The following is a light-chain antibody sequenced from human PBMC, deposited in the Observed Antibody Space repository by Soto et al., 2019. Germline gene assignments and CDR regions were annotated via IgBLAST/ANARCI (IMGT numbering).Light chain of an antibody. Sequence: DIVMTQSPDSLAVSLGERATINCKSSQSVLYSSNNKNYLAWYQQKPGQPPKLLIYWASTRESGVPDRFSGSGSGTDFTLTISSLQAEDVAVYYCQQYYSTLAGTFGQGTRLEIK. CDR1: QSVLYSSNNKNY. CDR2: WAS. V-gene: IGKV4-1*01. CDR3: QQYYSTLAGT. J-gene: IGKJ5*01.